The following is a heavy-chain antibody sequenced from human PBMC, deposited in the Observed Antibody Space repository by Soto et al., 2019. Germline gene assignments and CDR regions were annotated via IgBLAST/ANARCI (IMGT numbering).Heavy chain of an antibody. CDR3: ARVPLSSGWYSDS. CDR1: GFTFSSYG. CDR2: IWYDGSNK. D-gene: IGHD6-19*01. J-gene: IGHJ4*02. V-gene: IGHV3-33*01. Sequence: QVQLVESGGGVVQPGRSLRLSCAASGFTFSSYGMHWVRQAPGKGLEWVAVIWYDGSNKYYADSVKGRFTISRDNSKNTLYLQMNSLRAEDTAVYYCARVPLSSGWYSDSWGQGTLVTVSS.